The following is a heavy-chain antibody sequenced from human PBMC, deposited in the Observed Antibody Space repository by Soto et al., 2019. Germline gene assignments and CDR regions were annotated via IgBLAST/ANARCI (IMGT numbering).Heavy chain of an antibody. V-gene: IGHV4-34*01. CDR3: ARGQDPPGYDFWSGYYPFDY. D-gene: IGHD3-3*01. CDR2: INHSGST. Sequence: SETLSLTCAVYGGSFSGYYWSWIRQPPGKGLEWIGEINHSGSTNYNPSLKSRVTISVDTSKSQFSLKLSSVTAADTAVYYCARGQDPPGYDFWSGYYPFDYWGQGTLVTVSS. J-gene: IGHJ4*02. CDR1: GGSFSGYY.